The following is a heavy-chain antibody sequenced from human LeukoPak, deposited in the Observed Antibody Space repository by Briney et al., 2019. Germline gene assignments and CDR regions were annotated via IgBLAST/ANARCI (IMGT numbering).Heavy chain of an antibody. Sequence: GGSLRLSCAASGFSFNNYAMVWVRQAPGKGLEWVSAISGSGGSTYYADSVKGRFTISRDNSKNTLYLQMNSLRAEDTAVYYCAKDPGDYPENDYWGQGTLVTVSS. CDR1: GFSFNNYA. D-gene: IGHD4-17*01. CDR3: AKDPGDYPENDY. CDR2: ISGSGGST. J-gene: IGHJ4*02. V-gene: IGHV3-23*01.